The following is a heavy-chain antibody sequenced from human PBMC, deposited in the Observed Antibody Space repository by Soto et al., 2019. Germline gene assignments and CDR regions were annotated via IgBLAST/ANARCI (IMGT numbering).Heavy chain of an antibody. CDR3: AKDHGGSGWYGGTADY. D-gene: IGHD6-19*01. V-gene: IGHV3-23*01. CDR2: ISGSGGST. Sequence: VQLLESGGGLVQPGGSLRLSCAASGFTFSSYAMSWVRQAPGKGLEWVSAISGSGGSTYYADSVKGRFTISRDNSKNTLYLQMNSLRAEDTAVYYCAKDHGGSGWYGGTADYWGQGTLVTVSS. J-gene: IGHJ4*02. CDR1: GFTFSSYA.